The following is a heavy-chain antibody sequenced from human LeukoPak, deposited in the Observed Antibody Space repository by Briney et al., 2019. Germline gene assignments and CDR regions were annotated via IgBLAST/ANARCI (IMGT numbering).Heavy chain of an antibody. Sequence: GGSLRLSCAASGFTFSSYAMSWVRQAPGKGLEWVSAISGSGGSTYYADAVKGRFTISRDNSKNTLYLQMYSLRAEDTAIYYCAKAPPYTKYFDYWGQGTLLTVSS. J-gene: IGHJ4*02. CDR3: AKAPPYTKYFDY. D-gene: IGHD1-1*01. CDR1: GFTFSSYA. V-gene: IGHV3-23*01. CDR2: ISGSGGST.